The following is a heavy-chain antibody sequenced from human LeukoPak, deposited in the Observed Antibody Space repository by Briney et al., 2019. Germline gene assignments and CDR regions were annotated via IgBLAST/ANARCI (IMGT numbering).Heavy chain of an antibody. CDR2: IYTSGST. CDR1: GGSTSSGSYY. CDR3: ARGYSGSYSFDY. Sequence: SQTLSLTCTVSGGSTSSGSYYWGWIRQPAGKGLEWVGRIYTSGSTNYNPSLKSRVTISVIMSKNQFSLELSSVTAGDTAVYYCARGYSGSYSFDYWGQGTLVTVSS. D-gene: IGHD1-26*01. J-gene: IGHJ4*02. V-gene: IGHV4-61*02.